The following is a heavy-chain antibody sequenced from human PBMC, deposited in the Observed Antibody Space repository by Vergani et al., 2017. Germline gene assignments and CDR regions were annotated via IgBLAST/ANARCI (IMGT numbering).Heavy chain of an antibody. CDR1: GESIRSGSHY. CDR2: IHTGGST. CDR3: AGCRPYCTSGSCPAI. D-gene: IGHD2-15*01. J-gene: IGHJ4*02. Sequence: QVKLQESGPGLLKPSQTLSLTCTVSGESIRSGSHYWSWIRQPAGKGPEWIGHIHTGGSTDLNPSFKSRVSISVDTSKSQFSLKLNSVTVADTAVYYCAGCRPYCTSGSCPAIWGQGTLVTVSS. V-gene: IGHV4-61*02.